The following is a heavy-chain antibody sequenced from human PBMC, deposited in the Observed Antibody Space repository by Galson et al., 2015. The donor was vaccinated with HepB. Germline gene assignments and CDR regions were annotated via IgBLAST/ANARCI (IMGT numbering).Heavy chain of an antibody. J-gene: IGHJ4*02. CDR2: IIPLFGAA. D-gene: IGHD6-19*01. Sequence: SAKVSCKASGGAFGSHSINWVRQAAGQGLEYMGGIIPLFGAANYAQKFQDRVMITDDESRSTVYLEVRSLRPDDTAVYYCARGRNSGWSALSDWGQGTLVTVSS. CDR1: GGAFGSHS. V-gene: IGHV1-69*13. CDR3: ARGRNSGWSALSD.